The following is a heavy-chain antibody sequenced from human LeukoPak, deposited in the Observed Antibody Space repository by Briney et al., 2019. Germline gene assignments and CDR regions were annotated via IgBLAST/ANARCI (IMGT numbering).Heavy chain of an antibody. CDR2: ISSSSSYT. D-gene: IGHD5-12*01. CDR3: ARGYSGYSFFDY. CDR1: GFTFSDYY. Sequence: PGGSLRLSCAASGFTFSDYYMSWIRQAPGRGLEWVSYISSSSSYTNYAHSVKGRFTISRDNAKNSLYLQMNSLRAEDTAVYYRARGYSGYSFFDYWGQGTLVTVSS. V-gene: IGHV3-11*05. J-gene: IGHJ4*02.